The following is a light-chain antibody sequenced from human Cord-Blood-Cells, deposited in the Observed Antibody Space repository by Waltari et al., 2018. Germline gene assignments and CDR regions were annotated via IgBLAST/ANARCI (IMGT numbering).Light chain of an antibody. CDR1: QDISNY. CDR2: DAS. V-gene: IGKV1-33*01. Sequence: DIQMTHSLSSLSASVGDRVTITCQASQDISNYLNWYQQKPGKAPKLLIYDASNLETGVPSRFSGSGSGTDFTFTISSLQPEDIATYYCQQYDNLPIFTFGPGTKVDIK. CDR3: QQYDNLPIFT. J-gene: IGKJ3*01.